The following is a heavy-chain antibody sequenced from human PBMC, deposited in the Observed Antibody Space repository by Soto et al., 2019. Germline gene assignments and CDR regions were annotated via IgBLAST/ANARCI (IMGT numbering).Heavy chain of an antibody. CDR2: LYSDGKT. CDR3: AREKSAAGGMDV. J-gene: IGHJ6*02. Sequence: EVQLVESGGDLVQPGRSLRLSCAVSGFSVSSKYMSWVRQAPGKGLECISVLYSDGKTFYADSVKGRFTVSRDNSKNTLYLQMNSLSPEDTAVYYCAREKSAAGGMDVWGQGTTVIVSS. V-gene: IGHV3-53*04. CDR1: GFSVSSKY.